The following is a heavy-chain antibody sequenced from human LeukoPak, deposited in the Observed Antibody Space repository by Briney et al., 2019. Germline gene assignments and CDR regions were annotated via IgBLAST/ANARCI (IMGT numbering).Heavy chain of an antibody. CDR2: IFYSGNT. V-gene: IGHV4-39*01. D-gene: IGHD2-15*01. J-gene: IGHJ4*02. Sequence: SETLSLTCTVSGGSISSSSYYWGWIRQPPGKRLEWIGSIFYSGNTYYNPSLKSRVTISVDTSKNQFSLKLSSVTAADTAVYYCARHGYCSGGSCYLEFDYWGQGTLVTVSS. CDR1: GGSISSSSYY. CDR3: ARHGYCSGGSCYLEFDY.